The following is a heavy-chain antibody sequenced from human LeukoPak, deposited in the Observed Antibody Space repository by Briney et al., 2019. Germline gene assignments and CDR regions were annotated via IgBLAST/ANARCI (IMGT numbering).Heavy chain of an antibody. CDR2: VHLSGRT. J-gene: IGHJ4*02. Sequence: SETLSLTCTVSGGSISSTSYYWGWIRQPPGEGLEWIGEVHLSGRTNYNPSLESRVTMSVDMSENHISLKLTSVTAADTAVYYCAREGGPYRPLDYSGQGTLVTVSS. CDR1: GGSISSTSYY. CDR3: AREGGPYRPLDY. V-gene: IGHV4-39*07.